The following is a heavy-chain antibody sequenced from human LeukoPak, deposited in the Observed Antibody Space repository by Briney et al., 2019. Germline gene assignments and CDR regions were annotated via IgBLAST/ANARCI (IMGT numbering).Heavy chain of an antibody. J-gene: IGHJ4*02. V-gene: IGHV3-23*01. CDR3: AKDRSGSGSYYPDY. CDR1: GFTFGSYA. CDR2: ISGSGGST. Sequence: GGSLRLSCATSGFTFGSYAMTWVRQAPGKGLEWVSAISGSGGSTYYADSVKGRFTISRDNSKNTLYLQMNSLRAEDTAVYYCAKDRSGSGSYYPDYWGQGTLVTVSS. D-gene: IGHD3-10*01.